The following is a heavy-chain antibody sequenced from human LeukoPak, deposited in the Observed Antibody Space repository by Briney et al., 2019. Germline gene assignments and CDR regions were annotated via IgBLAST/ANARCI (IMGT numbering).Heavy chain of an antibody. J-gene: IGHJ1*01. D-gene: IGHD6-19*01. V-gene: IGHV1-8*01. CDR1: GYTFTSYD. CDR3: ARGLGGWYSPAEYFQH. Sequence: ASVKVSCKASGYTFTSYDINWVRQATGQGLEWMGWMNPNSGNTGYAQKFRGRVTMTRNTSISTAYMELSSLRSEDTAVYYCARGLGGWYSPAEYFQHWGQGTLVTVSS. CDR2: MNPNSGNT.